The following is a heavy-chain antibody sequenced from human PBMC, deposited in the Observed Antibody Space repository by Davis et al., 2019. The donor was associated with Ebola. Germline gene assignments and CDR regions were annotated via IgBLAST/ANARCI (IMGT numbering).Heavy chain of an antibody. CDR3: ARGRGRDYYYYGMDV. CDR1: GGTFSSYA. CDR2: IIPILGIA. Sequence: SVKVSCKASGGTFSSYAISWVRQAPGQGLEWMGRIIPILGIANYAQKFQGRVTITADKSTSTAYMELSSLRSEDTAVYYCARGRGRDYYYYGMDVWGQGTTVTVSS. J-gene: IGHJ6*02. V-gene: IGHV1-69*04. D-gene: IGHD3-10*01.